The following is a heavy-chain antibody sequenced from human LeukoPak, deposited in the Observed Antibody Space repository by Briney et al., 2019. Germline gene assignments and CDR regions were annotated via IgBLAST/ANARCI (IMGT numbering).Heavy chain of an antibody. Sequence: MPSETLSLTCTVSGGSISSYYWSWIRQPPGKGLEWIGYIYYSGSTNYNPSLKSRVTISVDTSKNQFSLKLSSVTAADTAVYYCARDSHYYYYMDVWGKGTTVTVSS. J-gene: IGHJ6*03. CDR3: ARDSHYYYYMDV. V-gene: IGHV4-59*01. CDR2: IYYSGST. CDR1: GGSISSYY.